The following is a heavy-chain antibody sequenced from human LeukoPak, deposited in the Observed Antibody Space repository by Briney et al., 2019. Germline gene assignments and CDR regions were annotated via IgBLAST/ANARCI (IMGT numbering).Heavy chain of an antibody. CDR1: GLTFRSYG. CDR3: AREGTLAEFDY. D-gene: IGHD6-19*01. Sequence: GGSLRLSCAASGLTFRSYGMHWVRQSPGKGLLWVSRFNSDGSNTRYADSVKGRFTISRDNAKNTLYLQMNSLRAEDTAVYYCAREGTLAEFDYWGQGTLVTVCS. J-gene: IGHJ4*02. CDR2: FNSDGSNT. V-gene: IGHV3-74*01.